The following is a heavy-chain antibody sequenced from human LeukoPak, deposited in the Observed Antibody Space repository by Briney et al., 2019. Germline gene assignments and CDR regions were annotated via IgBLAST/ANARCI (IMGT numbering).Heavy chain of an antibody. J-gene: IGHJ4*02. CDR1: GYTFTSYD. D-gene: IGHD3-10*01. CDR2: MSPKSGST. CDR3: ARGGYYGSGSYYKLGY. V-gene: IGHV1-8*01. Sequence: ASVKVSCKASGYTFTSYDINWVRQATGQGLEWMGWMSPKSGSTGYAQKFQGRVSMTRDTSINTAYMELSSLRPEDTAVYYCARGGYYGSGSYYKLGYWGQGTLVTVSS.